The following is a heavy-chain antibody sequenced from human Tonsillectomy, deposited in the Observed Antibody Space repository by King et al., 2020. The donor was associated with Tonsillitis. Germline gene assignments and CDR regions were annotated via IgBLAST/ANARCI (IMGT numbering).Heavy chain of an antibody. J-gene: IGHJ3*02. CDR2: ISSSSSTI. CDR1: GFTFSSYS. Sequence: VQLVESGGGLVQPGGSLRLSCAASGFTFSSYSMNWVRQAPGKGLEWVSYISSSSSTIYYADSVKGRFTISRDNARNSLYLQMNSLRAEDTAVYYCARDPAVAGAFDIWGQGTMVTVSS. CDR3: ARDPAVAGAFDI. V-gene: IGHV3-48*04. D-gene: IGHD6-19*01.